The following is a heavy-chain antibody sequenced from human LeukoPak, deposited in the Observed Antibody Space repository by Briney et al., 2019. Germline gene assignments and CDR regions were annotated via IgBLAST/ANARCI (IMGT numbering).Heavy chain of an antibody. Sequence: PGGSLRLSCAASGFTFSSYAMSWVRQAPGKGLEWVSAISGSGGSTYYADSVKGRFTISRDNSKNTVYLQMNSLRAEDTAVYYCAKYIDMITFGGVIVAELFDYWGQGTLVTVSS. V-gene: IGHV3-23*01. CDR1: GFTFSSYA. J-gene: IGHJ4*02. CDR3: AKYIDMITFGGVIVAELFDY. D-gene: IGHD3-16*02. CDR2: ISGSGGST.